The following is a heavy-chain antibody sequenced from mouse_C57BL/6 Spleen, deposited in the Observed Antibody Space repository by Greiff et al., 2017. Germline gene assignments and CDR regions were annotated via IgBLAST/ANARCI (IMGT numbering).Heavy chain of an antibody. V-gene: IGHV5-9*01. D-gene: IGHD2-4*01. CDR2: ISGGGGNT. J-gene: IGHJ4*01. CDR3: ARRDDYFYAMDY. CDR1: GFTFSSYT. Sequence: EVKLVESGGGLVKPGGSLKLSCAASGFTFSSYTMSWVRQTPEKRLEWVATISGGGGNTYYPDSVKGRFTISRDNAKNTLCLQMSSLRSEDTALXYCARRDDYFYAMDYWGQGTSVTVSS.